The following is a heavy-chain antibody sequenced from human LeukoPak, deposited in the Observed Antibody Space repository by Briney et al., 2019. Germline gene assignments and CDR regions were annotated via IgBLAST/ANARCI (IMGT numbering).Heavy chain of an antibody. Sequence: SETLSLTCAVYGGSFSGYYWSWIRQPPGKGLEWIGEINHSGSTNYNPSLKSRVTISVDTSKNQFSLKLSSVTAADTAVYYCARGYSSSWYEDYFDYWGQGTLVTVSS. CDR1: GGSFSGYY. CDR2: INHSGST. D-gene: IGHD6-13*01. J-gene: IGHJ4*02. V-gene: IGHV4-34*01. CDR3: ARGYSSSWYEDYFDY.